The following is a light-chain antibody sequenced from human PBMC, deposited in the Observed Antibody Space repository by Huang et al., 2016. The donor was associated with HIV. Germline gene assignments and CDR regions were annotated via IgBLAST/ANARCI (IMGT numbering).Light chain of an antibody. CDR1: QSLLHSGGKTY. CDR3: MHSTQHPYT. Sequence: DIVMTQTPLSLSVTPGQPASISCKSSQSLLHSGGKTYLYWYLQKPGKPPQLLIYEGSNRFSGVPDRFSGSGSGTEFTVKISRVEAEDVGVYYCMHSTQHPYTFGQGTKLEIK. CDR2: EGS. V-gene: IGKV2D-29*01. J-gene: IGKJ2*01.